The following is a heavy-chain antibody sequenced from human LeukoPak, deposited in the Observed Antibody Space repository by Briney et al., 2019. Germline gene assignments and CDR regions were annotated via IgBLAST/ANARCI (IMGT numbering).Heavy chain of an antibody. Sequence: KPSETLSLTCTVSGSSISSYYWSWIRQPPGKGLEWIGYIYYSGSTNYNPSLKSRVTISVDTSKNQFSLKLSSVTAADTAVYYCAPGYYDSSGYFSPPDYWGQGTLVTVSS. CDR2: IYYSGST. D-gene: IGHD3-22*01. V-gene: IGHV4-59*01. CDR3: APGYYDSSGYFSPPDY. J-gene: IGHJ4*02. CDR1: GSSISSYY.